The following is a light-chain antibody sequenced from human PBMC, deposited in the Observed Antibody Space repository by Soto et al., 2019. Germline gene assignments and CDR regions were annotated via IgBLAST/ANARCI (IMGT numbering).Light chain of an antibody. V-gene: IGKV3-15*01. J-gene: IGKJ1*01. CDR2: GAS. CDR3: QQYNNWPRT. Sequence: EMVMTQSPATLSVSPGERATLSCRARQSVSSSLAWYQQKPGQAPRLLIYGASTRATGIPARFSGEGSGTEFTLTISSLQSEDFAVYYCQQYNNWPRTFGQGTKVDI. CDR1: QSVSSS.